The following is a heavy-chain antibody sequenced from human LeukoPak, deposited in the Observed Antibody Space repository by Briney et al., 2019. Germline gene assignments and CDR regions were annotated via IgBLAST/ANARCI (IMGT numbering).Heavy chain of an antibody. D-gene: IGHD3-22*01. Sequence: PGRPLRLSCAASGFTFSSYAMHWVRQAPGKGLEWVAVISYDGSNKYDADSVKGRFTISRDNSKNTLYLQMNSLRAEDTAVYYCARDPDLYSSSPKYDYWGQGTLVTVSS. CDR2: ISYDGSNK. CDR1: GFTFSSYA. V-gene: IGHV3-30*04. CDR3: ARDPDLYSSSPKYDY. J-gene: IGHJ4*02.